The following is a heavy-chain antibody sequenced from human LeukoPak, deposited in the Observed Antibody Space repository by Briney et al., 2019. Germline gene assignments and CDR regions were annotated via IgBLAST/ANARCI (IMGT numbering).Heavy chain of an antibody. D-gene: IGHD3-3*01. V-gene: IGHV4-30-2*01. CDR3: ARHPMYYDFWSGSFIDY. CDR2: IYHSGST. Sequence: SETLSLTCAVSGGSISSGGYSWSWIRQPPGKGLEWIGYIYHSGSTYYNPSLKSRVTISVDRSKNQFSLKLSSVTAADTAVYYCARHPMYYDFWSGSFIDYWGQGTLVTVSS. CDR1: GGSISSGGYS. J-gene: IGHJ4*02.